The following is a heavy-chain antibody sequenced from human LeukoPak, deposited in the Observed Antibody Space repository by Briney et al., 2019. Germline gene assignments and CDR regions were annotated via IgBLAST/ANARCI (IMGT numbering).Heavy chain of an antibody. Sequence: GASVKVSCKASGYTFTSYTIHWVRQAPGQRLEWMGWINAGNGNTKYSQEFQDRVTITRDTSASTAYMELSGLRVEDMAVYYCTRARYETRIWPKSRYDYYHYMDVWGKGTTVTVSS. CDR3: TRARYETRIWPKSRYDYYHYMDV. CDR2: INAGNGNT. V-gene: IGHV1-3*03. J-gene: IGHJ6*03. D-gene: IGHD3-3*01. CDR1: GYTFTSYT.